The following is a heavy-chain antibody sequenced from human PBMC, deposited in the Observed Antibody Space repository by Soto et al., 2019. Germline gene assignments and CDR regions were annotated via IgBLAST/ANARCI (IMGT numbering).Heavy chain of an antibody. D-gene: IGHD3-22*01. CDR3: ARGGRRSYYDSSGYPPQDY. CDR1: GFTFSSYG. Sequence: GGSLRLSCAASGFTFSSYGMHWVRQAPGKGLEWVAVIWYDGSNKYYADSVKGRFTISRDNSKNTLYLQMNSLRAEDTAVYYCARGGRRSYYDSSGYPPQDYWGQGTLVTVSS. J-gene: IGHJ4*02. CDR2: IWYDGSNK. V-gene: IGHV3-33*01.